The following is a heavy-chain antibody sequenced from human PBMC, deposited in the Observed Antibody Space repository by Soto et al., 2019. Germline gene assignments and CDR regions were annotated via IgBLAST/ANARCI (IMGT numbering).Heavy chain of an antibody. J-gene: IGHJ5*02. V-gene: IGHV3-7*01. Sequence: HPGGSLRLSCAASGFTFSSYWMNWVRQAPGKGLEWVAKIKQDGSEKYYVDSVKGRFTISRDNAKNSLYLQMNSLRAEDTAVYYCARSPSIVVVVAATGGWFDPWGQGTLVTVSS. CDR1: GFTFSSYW. D-gene: IGHD2-15*01. CDR3: ARSPSIVVVVAATGGWFDP. CDR2: IKQDGSEK.